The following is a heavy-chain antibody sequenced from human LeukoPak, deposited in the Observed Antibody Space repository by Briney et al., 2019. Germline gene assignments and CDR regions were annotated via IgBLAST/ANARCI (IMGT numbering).Heavy chain of an antibody. J-gene: IGHJ4*02. D-gene: IGHD4-17*01. CDR2: IYYSGST. V-gene: IGHV4-39*07. Sequence: NPSETLSLTCTVSGGSISSSYYWGWIRQPPGKGLEWIGSIYYSGSTYYNPSLKSRVTISVDTSKNQFSLKLSSVTAADTAVYYCARGRDIYGDRLYYFDYWGQGTLVTVSS. CDR3: ARGRDIYGDRLYYFDY. CDR1: GGSISSSYY.